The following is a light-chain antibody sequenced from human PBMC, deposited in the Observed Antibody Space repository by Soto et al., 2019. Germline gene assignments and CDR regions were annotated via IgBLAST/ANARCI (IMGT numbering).Light chain of an antibody. CDR2: KVY. Sequence: DVVMTQSPLCLPITLGQRSYLSGRATHGLVYSDGSTYLNWFQQRPGQSPRRLIYKVYNRDSGVPARFSGSGSGTDFALKISRVEAEDVGAYYCMPFTHWPWTFGPGTQVDI. CDR3: MPFTHWPWT. V-gene: IGKV2-30*01. J-gene: IGKJ1*01. CDR1: HGLVYSDGSTY.